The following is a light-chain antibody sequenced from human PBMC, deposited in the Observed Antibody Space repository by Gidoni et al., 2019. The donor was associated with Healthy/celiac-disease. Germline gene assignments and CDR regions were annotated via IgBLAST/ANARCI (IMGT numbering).Light chain of an antibody. CDR1: QSISSW. CDR2: DAS. V-gene: IGKV1-5*01. CDR3: QQYNSYSLT. J-gene: IGKJ1*01. Sequence: DIQMTQSPSTLSASVGDRVTITYRASQSISSWLAWYQQKPGNAPKLLIYDASSFESGVPSRFSGSGSGTEFTLTISSLQPDDFATYYCQQYNSYSLTFGQGTKVEIK.